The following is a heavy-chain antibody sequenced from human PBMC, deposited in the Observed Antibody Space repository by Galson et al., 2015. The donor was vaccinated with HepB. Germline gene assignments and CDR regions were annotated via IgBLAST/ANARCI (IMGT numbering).Heavy chain of an antibody. Sequence: SVKVSCKASGSTLSYYGINWVRQAPGQGLEWMGGIIPIFGTTNYAQKLQGRVTLIADKSTSTAYMELSSLTSEDTAVYFCARAVPESFDFWSGYSHFDSWGQGTVVTVSS. J-gene: IGHJ4*02. CDR3: ARAVPESFDFWSGYSHFDS. D-gene: IGHD3-3*01. V-gene: IGHV1-69*06. CDR1: GSTLSYYG. CDR2: IIPIFGTT.